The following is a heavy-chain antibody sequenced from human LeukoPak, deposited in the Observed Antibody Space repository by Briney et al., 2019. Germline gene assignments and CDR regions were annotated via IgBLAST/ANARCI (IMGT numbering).Heavy chain of an antibody. D-gene: IGHD6-13*01. CDR3: ARDSSPEAPSFDP. CDR2: ISYDGSNK. Sequence: PGGSLRLSCAASGFTFSSYAMHWVRQAPGKGLEWVAVISYDGSNKYYADSVKGRFTISRDNSKNTLYLQMNSLRSEDTAVYYCARDSSPEAPSFDPWGQGTLATVSS. J-gene: IGHJ5*02. CDR1: GFTFSSYA. V-gene: IGHV3-30*04.